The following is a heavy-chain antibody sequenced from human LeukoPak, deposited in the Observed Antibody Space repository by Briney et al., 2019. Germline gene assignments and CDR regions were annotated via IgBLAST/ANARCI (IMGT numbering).Heavy chain of an antibody. CDR3: ARDLKVGASALWFDP. D-gene: IGHD1-26*01. V-gene: IGHV3-23*01. CDR1: GFTFSSYA. CDR2: ISGSGGST. J-gene: IGHJ5*02. Sequence: GGSLRLSCAASGFTFSSYAMSWVRQAPGKGLEWVSAISGSGGSTYYADSVKGRFTISRDNSKNTLYLQMNSLRAEDTAVYYCARDLKVGASALWFDPWGQGTLVTVSS.